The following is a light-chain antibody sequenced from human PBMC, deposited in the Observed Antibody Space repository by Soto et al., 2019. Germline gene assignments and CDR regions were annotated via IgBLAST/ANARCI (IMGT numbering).Light chain of an antibody. CDR1: QNINNY. J-gene: IGKJ5*01. V-gene: IGKV1-33*01. Sequence: DIQMTQSPSSLSASVGDRVTITCQASQNINNYLNWYQQKPGRAPKLLIYDASNLEAGVPSRFSGGGSGTDFTFTISSLRPEDIATYYCQQYENLPTFGQGTRLEIK. CDR2: DAS. CDR3: QQYENLPT.